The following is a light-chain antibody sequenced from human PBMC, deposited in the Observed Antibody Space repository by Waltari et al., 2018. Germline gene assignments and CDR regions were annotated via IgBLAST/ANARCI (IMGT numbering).Light chain of an antibody. J-gene: IGKJ1*01. CDR2: GAS. CDR1: QSISSN. CDR3: QQYNYWPRT. Sequence: EIVMTQSPATLSVSPGERSTLSCRASQSISSNLAWYQQKPGQAPRLLIYGASTRATGIPVRFSGSGSGTDFTLTISSLQSEDFAVYHCQQYNYWPRTFGQGTKVEIK. V-gene: IGKV3-15*01.